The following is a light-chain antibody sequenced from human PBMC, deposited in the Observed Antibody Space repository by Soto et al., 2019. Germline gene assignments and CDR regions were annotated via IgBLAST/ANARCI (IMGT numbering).Light chain of an antibody. CDR3: QQYGSSPQT. V-gene: IGKV3-20*01. CDR1: QSVSSSY. Sequence: EIVLTQSPGTLSLSPGERATLSCRASQSVSSSYLAWYQQKPGQAPRLLIYGASSRATGIPDRFSGSGSGTDLTLTISRLETEDFAVYYCQQYGSSPQTFGQGNKLEIK. J-gene: IGKJ2*01. CDR2: GAS.